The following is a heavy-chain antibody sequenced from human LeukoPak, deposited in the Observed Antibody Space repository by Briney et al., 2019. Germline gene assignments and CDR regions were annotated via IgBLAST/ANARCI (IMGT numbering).Heavy chain of an antibody. D-gene: IGHD1-1*01. V-gene: IGHV1-18*01. J-gene: IGHJ5*02. CDR3: ARAPERLGWFDP. Sequence: GASVKVSCKSSGYTFTSYGISWVRQAPGQGLEWMGWISPYNGKTNYAQKFQGRVTMTTDTSMSTAYMELRSLTSDDTAVYYCARAPERLGWFDPWGQGTPVTVSS. CDR2: ISPYNGKT. CDR1: GYTFTSYG.